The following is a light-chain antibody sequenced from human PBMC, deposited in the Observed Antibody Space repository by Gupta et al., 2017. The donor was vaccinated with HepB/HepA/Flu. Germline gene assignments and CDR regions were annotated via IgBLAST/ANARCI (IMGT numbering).Light chain of an antibody. CDR2: DTS. J-gene: IGKJ4*01. V-gene: IGKV3-11*01. Sequence: EIVLTHSPATLSLSPGERVTLPCRTSQSVSSYLAWYQQKPGQAPRLLIYDTSNRATGIPARFSGSGSGTDFTLTITSLEPEDFAVYYCQQRYDWPLTFGGGTRMEIK. CDR1: QSVSSY. CDR3: QQRYDWPLT.